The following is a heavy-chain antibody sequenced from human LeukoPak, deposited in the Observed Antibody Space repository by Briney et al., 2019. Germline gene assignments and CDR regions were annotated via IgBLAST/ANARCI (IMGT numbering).Heavy chain of an antibody. CDR3: AKVMNYGSGNYYYYMDV. CDR2: INPSGGST. D-gene: IGHD3-10*01. V-gene: IGHV1-46*01. J-gene: IGHJ6*03. CDR1: GYTFTSNF. Sequence: ASVKVSCKASGYTFTSNFIHWVRQAPGQGLEWMGIINPSGGSTSYAQKFQGRVTMTRDTTTNVVYMELSSLRSEDTAVYYCAKVMNYGSGNYYYYMDVWGKGTTVTVSS.